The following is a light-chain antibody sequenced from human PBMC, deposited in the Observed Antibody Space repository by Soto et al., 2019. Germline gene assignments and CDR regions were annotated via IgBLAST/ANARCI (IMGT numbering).Light chain of an antibody. CDR1: QRLLYSSNNKNF. CDR2: AAS. Sequence: DLVITQSPDSLSVSLGERATINCKSSQRLLYSSNNKNFLAWYQHKPGKAPKLLINAASNLRSGVPSRFSGSGSGTDFTLTIDGLQPEDFAVYYCQQSYITPPITFGQGTRLETK. CDR3: QQSYITPPIT. V-gene: IGKV4-1*01. J-gene: IGKJ5*01.